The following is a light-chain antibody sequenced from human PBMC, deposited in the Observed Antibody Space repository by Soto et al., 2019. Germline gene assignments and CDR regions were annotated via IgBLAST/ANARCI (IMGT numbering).Light chain of an antibody. J-gene: IGKJ2*01. CDR3: QQYGSSPYT. Sequence: EIVLTQSPDTLSLSPVERAALSCRASQSVRDNFLAWYQQKPGQSPRLLIYAATSRATGIPERFSGSGSETDFTLTIYSLEPEDFAVYYRQQYGSSPYTFGQGTKVEIK. V-gene: IGKV3-20*01. CDR1: QSVRDNF. CDR2: AAT.